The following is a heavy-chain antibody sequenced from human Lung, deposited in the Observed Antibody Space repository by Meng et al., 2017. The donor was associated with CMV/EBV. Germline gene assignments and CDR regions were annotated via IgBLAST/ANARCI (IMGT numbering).Heavy chain of an antibody. D-gene: IGHD1-26*01. CDR2: FFHSGDT. J-gene: IGHJ4*02. CDR1: DVSISNSSFF. V-gene: IGHV4-39*01. Sequence: GSLRLXCTVTDVSISNSSFFWGWIRQPPGKGLEWIGSFFHSGDTYSNPSLRSRVAISVDTSKNQFSLRLNSVTATDTAMYYCARHLRGYSWPKSDWGQGTLVTVSS. CDR3: ARHLRGYSWPKSD.